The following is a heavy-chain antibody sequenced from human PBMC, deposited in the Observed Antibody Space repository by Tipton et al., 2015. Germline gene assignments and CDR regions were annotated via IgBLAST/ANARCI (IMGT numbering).Heavy chain of an antibody. CDR3: ARDRAGGNSAVDY. V-gene: IGHV3-48*02. Sequence: SLRLSCEASGFSFSPYSMNWVRQAPGKGLEWVSYISGTGSTIHYADSVKGRFTISRDNAKNSLYLQMDSLRDEDTAVYYCARDRAGGNSAVDYWGQGTLVTVSS. CDR1: GFSFSPYS. J-gene: IGHJ4*02. D-gene: IGHD4-23*01. CDR2: ISGTGSTI.